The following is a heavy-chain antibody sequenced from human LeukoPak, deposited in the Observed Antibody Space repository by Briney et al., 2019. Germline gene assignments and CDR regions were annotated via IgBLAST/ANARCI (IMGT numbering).Heavy chain of an antibody. CDR3: AGASGDILTGYYADAFDI. D-gene: IGHD3-9*01. J-gene: IGHJ3*02. V-gene: IGHV3-66*01. CDR1: GFTVSSNY. CDR2: IYSGGST. Sequence: QPGGSLRLSCAASGFTVSSNYMSWVRQAPGKGLEWVSVIYSGGSTYYADSVKGRFTISRDNSKNTLYLQMNSLRAEDTAVYYCAGASGDILTGYYADAFDIWGQGTMVTVPS.